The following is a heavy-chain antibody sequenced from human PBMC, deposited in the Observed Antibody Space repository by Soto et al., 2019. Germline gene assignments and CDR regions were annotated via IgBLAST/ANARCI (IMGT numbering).Heavy chain of an antibody. D-gene: IGHD2-2*02. Sequence: QVQLQESGPGLVRPSETLSLTCAVSGASITSTNWWRWVRQPPGKGLEWIGGIFRGGSTNYNRSLNRRVTISVDKSKNQFSLRLTSVTAADTAVYYCARAILANPWFDPWGQGTLVSVYS. CDR1: GASITSTNW. V-gene: IGHV4-4*02. CDR3: ARAILANPWFDP. J-gene: IGHJ5*02. CDR2: IFRGGST.